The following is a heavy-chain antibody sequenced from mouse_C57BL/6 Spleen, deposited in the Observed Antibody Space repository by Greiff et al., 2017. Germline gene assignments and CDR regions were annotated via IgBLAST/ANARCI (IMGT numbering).Heavy chain of an antibody. CDR3: AWNWDC. Sequence: VQLQQSGAELARPGASVKLSCKASGYTFTSYGISWVKQRTGQGLAWVGEIHPRSGNTFYISKFKGKATLTADKSSSTAYLELRSLTSWDTAVYFCAWNWDCWGPGTTLTVSS. CDR1: GYTFTSYG. CDR2: IHPRSGNT. V-gene: IGHV1-81*01. D-gene: IGHD4-1*01. J-gene: IGHJ2*01.